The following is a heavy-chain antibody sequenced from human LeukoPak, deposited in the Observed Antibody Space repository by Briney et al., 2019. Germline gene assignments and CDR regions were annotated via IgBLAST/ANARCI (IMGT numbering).Heavy chain of an antibody. CDR3: ARTRQNIAFYI. Sequence: PGGSLRLSCAASGFTFSSYAMHWVRQAPGKGLEWVAVISYDGSNKYYADSVKGRFTISRDNSKNTLYLQMNSLRAEDTAVYYCARTRQNIAFYIWGKGTMVTSSS. J-gene: IGHJ3*02. V-gene: IGHV3-30-3*01. CDR2: ISYDGSNK. D-gene: IGHD2/OR15-2a*01. CDR1: GFTFSSYA.